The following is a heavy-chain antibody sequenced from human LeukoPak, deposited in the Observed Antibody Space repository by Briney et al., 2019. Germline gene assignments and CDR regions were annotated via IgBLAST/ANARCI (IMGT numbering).Heavy chain of an antibody. CDR3: ARDLYPGKWELLLGY. Sequence: PGRSLRLSCAASGLTFSSYAMHWVRQAPGKGLEWVAVISYDGSNKYYADSVKGRFTISRDNSKNTLYLQMNSLRAEDTAVYYCARDLYPGKWELLLGYWGQGTLVTVSS. D-gene: IGHD1-26*01. V-gene: IGHV3-30*01. J-gene: IGHJ4*02. CDR2: ISYDGSNK. CDR1: GLTFSSYA.